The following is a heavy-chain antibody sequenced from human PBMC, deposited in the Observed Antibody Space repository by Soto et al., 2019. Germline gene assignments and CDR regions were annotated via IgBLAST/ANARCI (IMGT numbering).Heavy chain of an antibody. J-gene: IGHJ6*02. CDR1: GYTFTSYY. CDR3: ARALRGITMIVVLMGYYYGMDV. CDR2: INPSGGST. D-gene: IGHD3-22*01. Sequence: ASVKVSCKASGYTFTSYYMHWVRQAPGQGPEWMGLINPSGGSTSYAQKFQGRVTMTRDTSTSTVYMELSSLRSEDTAVYYCARALRGITMIVVLMGYYYGMDVWGQGTTVTVSS. V-gene: IGHV1-46*03.